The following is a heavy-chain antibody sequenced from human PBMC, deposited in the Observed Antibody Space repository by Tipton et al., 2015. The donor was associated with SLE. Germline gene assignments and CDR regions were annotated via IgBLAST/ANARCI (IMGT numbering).Heavy chain of an antibody. J-gene: IGHJ4*02. CDR3: ARDPITIFGVVIPTEFDY. D-gene: IGHD3-3*01. CDR2: IYYSGST. Sequence: TLSLTCTVSGGSISSSSYYWGWIRQPPGKGLEWIGSIYYSGSTYYNPSLKSRVTISGDTSKNQFSLKLSSVTAADTAVYYCARDPITIFGVVIPTEFDYWGQGTLVTVSS. V-gene: IGHV4-39*07. CDR1: GGSISSSSYY.